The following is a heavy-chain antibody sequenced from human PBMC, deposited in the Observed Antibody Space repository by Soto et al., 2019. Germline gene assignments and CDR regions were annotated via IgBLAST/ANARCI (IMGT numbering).Heavy chain of an antibody. D-gene: IGHD3-16*02. V-gene: IGHV1-8*01. CDR2: MNPNSGNT. CDR3: ARVSGDYIWGSYRLVLGY. Sequence: ASVKVSCKASGYTFTSYDINWVRQATGQGLEWMGWMNPNSGNTGYAQKFQGRVTMTRNTSISTAYMELSSLRSEDTAVYYCARVSGDYIWGSYRLVLGYWGEGILVTVSS. J-gene: IGHJ4*02. CDR1: GYTFTSYD.